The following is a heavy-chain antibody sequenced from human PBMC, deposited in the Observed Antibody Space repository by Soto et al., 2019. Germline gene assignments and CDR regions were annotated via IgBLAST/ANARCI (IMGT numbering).Heavy chain of an antibody. CDR2: IIPIFGTA. CDR3: ARLSPRQVHTRNYYYYYGRDV. D-gene: IGHD2-2*02. V-gene: IGHV1-69*13. Sequence: SVKVSCKASGGTFSSYAISWVRQAPGQGLEWMGGIIPIFGTANYAQKFQGRVTITADESTSTAYMELSSLSSEDTAVYYCARLSPRQVHTRNYYYYYGRDVWGQGTTVTVSS. J-gene: IGHJ6*02. CDR1: GGTFSSYA.